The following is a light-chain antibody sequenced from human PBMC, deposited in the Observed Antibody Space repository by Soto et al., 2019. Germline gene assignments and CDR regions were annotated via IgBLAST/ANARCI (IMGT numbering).Light chain of an antibody. Sequence: EIVLTQSPGTLSLSPGERATLSCRASQYVSSSSLAWYQQKRGQAPRLLIHDASSRATGIPDRFSGSGSGTDFTLTIRRLEPEDSAVYYCQQYGSSSVTFGQGTRLEIK. J-gene: IGKJ5*01. CDR3: QQYGSSSVT. CDR1: QYVSSSS. CDR2: DAS. V-gene: IGKV3-20*01.